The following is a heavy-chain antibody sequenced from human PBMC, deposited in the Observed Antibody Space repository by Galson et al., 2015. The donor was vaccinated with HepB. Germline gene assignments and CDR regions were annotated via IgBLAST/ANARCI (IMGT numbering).Heavy chain of an antibody. Sequence: SLRLSCAASGFTVSSYYLTWVRQAPGKGLEWVSILSSGGSRSYEDAAKGRLTISRDKSKNSLSLQINSLQTDDTAMYYCARGASVDWEGNFFYYWGQGTLVTVSS. CDR3: ARGASVDWEGNFFYY. CDR2: LSSGGSR. J-gene: IGHJ4*02. CDR1: GFTVSSYY. V-gene: IGHV3-66*01. D-gene: IGHD1-26*01.